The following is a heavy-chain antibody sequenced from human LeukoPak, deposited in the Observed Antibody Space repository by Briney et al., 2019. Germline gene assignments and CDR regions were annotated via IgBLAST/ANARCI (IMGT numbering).Heavy chain of an antibody. Sequence: GGSLRLSCAASGFTVSSHYMSWVRQAPGKGLEWVSVIYSGAGTSYAASVQGRFTISRDNSKNTLYLQMNSLRVEDTAVYYCARDRGFSSSWRLFVYWGQGTLVTASS. V-gene: IGHV3-66*02. CDR2: IYSGAGT. CDR3: ARDRGFSSSWRLFVY. J-gene: IGHJ4*02. CDR1: GFTVSSHY. D-gene: IGHD6-13*01.